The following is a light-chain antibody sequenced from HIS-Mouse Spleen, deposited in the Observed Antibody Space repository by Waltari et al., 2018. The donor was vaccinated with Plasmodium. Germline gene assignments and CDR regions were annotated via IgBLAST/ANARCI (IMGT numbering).Light chain of an antibody. J-gene: IGKJ3*01. V-gene: IGKV1-9*01. CDR1: QGISSY. CDR3: QQLNSYPLFT. CDR2: AAS. Sequence: DIQLTQPPPSLSASVRARVTITCRARQGISSYLAWYQQKPGKAPKLLIYAASTLQSGVPSRVSGSGSGTEFTLTISSLQPEDFATYYCQQLNSYPLFTFGPGTKVDIK.